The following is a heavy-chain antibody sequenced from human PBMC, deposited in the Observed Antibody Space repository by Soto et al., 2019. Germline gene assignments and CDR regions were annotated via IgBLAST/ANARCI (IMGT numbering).Heavy chain of an antibody. CDR2: INPSGGST. V-gene: IGHV1-46*01. CDR3: ARDAIFGVVIIGVRWDENWFDP. J-gene: IGHJ5*02. Sequence: QVQLVQSGTEVKKPGASVKVSCKASGYTFTSYYMHWVRQAPGQGLEWMGIINPSGGSTSYAQKFQGRVTMTRDTSTSTVYMELSSLRSEDTAVYYCARDAIFGVVIIGVRWDENWFDPWGQGTLVTVSS. CDR1: GYTFTSYY. D-gene: IGHD3-3*01.